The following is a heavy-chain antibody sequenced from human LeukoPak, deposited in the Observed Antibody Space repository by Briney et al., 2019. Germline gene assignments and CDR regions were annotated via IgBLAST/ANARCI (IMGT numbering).Heavy chain of an antibody. CDR2: ISGSGGST. V-gene: IGHV3-23*01. J-gene: IGHJ4*02. CDR3: ARRVATYYFDY. D-gene: IGHD5-12*01. CDR1: RFTFSGYA. Sequence: GGSLRLSCAASRFTFSGYAMSWIRQAPGKGLEWVSAISGSGGSTYSADSVKGRFTISRDNSKNTLYLQMNSLRAEDTAAYYCARRVATYYFDYWGQGTLVTVSS.